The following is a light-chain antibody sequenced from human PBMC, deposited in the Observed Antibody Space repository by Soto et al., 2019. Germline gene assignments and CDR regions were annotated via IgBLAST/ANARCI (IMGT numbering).Light chain of an antibody. CDR1: QSVSKSY. V-gene: IGKV3-20*01. Sequence: EIVLTQSPGTLSLSPGERATLSCRASQSVSKSYLAWYQQKPGQAPRLLIYGTSSRATGIPDRFSGGGSGTDFSLTISRLEPDDFAVYYCHQYGGSPTWTFGQGTKVEIK. J-gene: IGKJ1*01. CDR3: HQYGGSPTWT. CDR2: GTS.